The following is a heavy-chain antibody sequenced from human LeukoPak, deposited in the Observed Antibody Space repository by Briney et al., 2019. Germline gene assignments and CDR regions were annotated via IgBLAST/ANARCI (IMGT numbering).Heavy chain of an antibody. J-gene: IGHJ4*02. V-gene: IGHV3-11*04. CDR3: AKGRVKSSTATVSDY. CDR1: GFTFSDYY. CDR2: ISSSGSTI. Sequence: GGSLRLSSAASGFTFSDYYMSWIRQAPGKGLEWGSYISSSGSTIYYAESVKGPFPISRDNAKNPLYLQMNSLRAEDTAVYYCAKGRVKSSTATVSDYWGQGTLVTVSS. D-gene: IGHD5-18*01.